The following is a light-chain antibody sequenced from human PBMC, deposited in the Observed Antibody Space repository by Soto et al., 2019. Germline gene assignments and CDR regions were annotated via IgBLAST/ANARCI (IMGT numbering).Light chain of an antibody. Sequence: EIVLTQSPASLSLYPGERATLSCRASQSVDSHLVWYQQKPGQAPRLLIFAASNRATGIPVRFSGSGSGTDFTLAINRLEPDDFAVYYCQQYNNWPPVFTFGPGTKVDIK. CDR2: AAS. J-gene: IGKJ3*01. CDR3: QQYNNWPPVFT. CDR1: QSVDSH. V-gene: IGKV3-11*01.